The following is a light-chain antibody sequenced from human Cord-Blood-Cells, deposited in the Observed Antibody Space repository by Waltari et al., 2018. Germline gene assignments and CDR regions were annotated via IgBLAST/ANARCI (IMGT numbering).Light chain of an antibody. V-gene: IGLV1-47*01. CDR3: AAWDDSLSGWV. CDR2: RNN. Sequence: QSVLTQPPSASGTPGQRVTISCSGSSSNIGSNYVYWYQQLPGTAPKLLIYRNNPRPSSVAERLSGSKSGTSASLTISGLRSEDEADYYCAAWDDSLSGWVFGGGTKLTVL. J-gene: IGLJ3*02. CDR1: SSNIGSNY.